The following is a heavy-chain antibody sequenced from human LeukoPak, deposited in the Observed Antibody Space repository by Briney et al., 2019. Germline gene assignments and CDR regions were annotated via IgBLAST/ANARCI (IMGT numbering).Heavy chain of an antibody. CDR1: GGSTSSYY. CDR2: IYNSGST. V-gene: IGHV4-59*01. Sequence: PSETLSLTCIVSGGSTSSYYWTWIRQPPGKGLEWLGYIYNSGSTNYNPSLKSRVTISGDTSKNQFSLKLTSVTAADTAVYYCATEYCSSSTCRFEYWGQGTLVTVSS. J-gene: IGHJ4*02. CDR3: ATEYCSSSTCRFEY. D-gene: IGHD2-2*01.